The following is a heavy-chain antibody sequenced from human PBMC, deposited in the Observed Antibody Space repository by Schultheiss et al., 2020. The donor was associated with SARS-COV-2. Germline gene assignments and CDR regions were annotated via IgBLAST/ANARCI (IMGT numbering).Heavy chain of an antibody. J-gene: IGHJ4*02. CDR2: ISGSGGST. V-gene: IGHV3-23*01. Sequence: GGSLRLSCAASGFTFSSYWMSWVRQAPGKGLEWVSAISGSGGSTYYADSVKGRFTISRDNSKNTLYLQMNSLRAEDTAVYYCARATRVAVAGTGFDYWGQGTLVTVSS. CDR1: GFTFSSYW. D-gene: IGHD6-19*01. CDR3: ARATRVAVAGTGFDY.